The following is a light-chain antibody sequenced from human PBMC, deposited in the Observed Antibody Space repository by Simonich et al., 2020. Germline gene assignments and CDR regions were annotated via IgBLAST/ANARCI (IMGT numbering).Light chain of an antibody. J-gene: IGKJ2*01. CDR1: QSVLYSSNNKNY. V-gene: IGKV4-1*01. CDR3: QQYYSTPYT. Sequence: DIVMTQSPDSLAVFLGERATINCTSSQSVLYSSNNKNYLAWYQQKPGQPPKLLIYWASTREAGFPDRFSGSGSGTDFTLTISSLQAEDVAVYYCQQYYSTPYTFGQGTKLEIK. CDR2: WAS.